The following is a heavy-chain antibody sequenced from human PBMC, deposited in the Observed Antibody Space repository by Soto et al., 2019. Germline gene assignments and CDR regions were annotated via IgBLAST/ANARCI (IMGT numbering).Heavy chain of an antibody. V-gene: IGHV4-59*01. CDR1: GGSISSYY. D-gene: IGHD3-22*01. Sequence: SETLSLTCTVSGGSISSYYWSWIRQPPGKGLEWIGYIYYSGSTNYNPSLKSRVTISVDTSKNQFSLKLSSVTAADTAVYYCASTHTYYYDSSGYHNHWFDPWGQGTLVTVAS. CDR3: ASTHTYYYDSSGYHNHWFDP. CDR2: IYYSGST. J-gene: IGHJ5*02.